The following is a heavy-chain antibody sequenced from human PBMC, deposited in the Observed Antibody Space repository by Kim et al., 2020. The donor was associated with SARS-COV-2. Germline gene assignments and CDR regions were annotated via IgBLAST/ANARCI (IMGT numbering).Heavy chain of an antibody. J-gene: IGHJ4*02. V-gene: IGHV3-33*01. CDR3: ARELPRLWSGYPPLDY. D-gene: IGHD3-3*01. CDR2: IWYDGSNK. CDR1: GFTFSSYG. Sequence: GGSLRLSCAASGFTFSSYGMHWVRQAPGKGLEWVAVIWYDGSNKYYADSVKGRFTISRDNSKNTLYLQMNSLRAEDTAVYYCARELPRLWSGYPPLDYWGQGTLVTVSS.